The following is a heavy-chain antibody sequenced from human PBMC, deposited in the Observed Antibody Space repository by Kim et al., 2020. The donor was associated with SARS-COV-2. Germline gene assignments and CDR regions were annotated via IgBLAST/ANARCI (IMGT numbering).Heavy chain of an antibody. CDR3: ARDSIVVVVADTYGMDV. J-gene: IGHJ6*02. Sequence: ASVKVSCKASGYTFTSYYMHWVRQAPGQGLEWMGIINPSGGSTSYAQKFQGRVTMTRDTSTSTVYMELSSLRSEDTAVYYCARDSIVVVVADTYGMDVWGQGTTVTVSS. D-gene: IGHD2-15*01. V-gene: IGHV1-46*01. CDR2: INPSGGST. CDR1: GYTFTSYY.